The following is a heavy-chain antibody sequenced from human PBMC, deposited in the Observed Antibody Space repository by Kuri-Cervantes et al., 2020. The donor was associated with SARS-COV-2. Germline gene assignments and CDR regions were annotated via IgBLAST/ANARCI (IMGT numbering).Heavy chain of an antibody. J-gene: IGHJ6*03. CDR3: ARDGNNWNYYYYYMDV. CDR2: IVVGSGNT. V-gene: IGHV1-58*02. CDR1: GYTFTGYY. D-gene: IGHD1-20*01. Sequence: SVKVSCKASGYTFTGYYMQWVRQARGQRLEWIGWIVVGSGNTNYAQKFQERVTITRDMSTSTAYMELSSLRSEDTAVYYCARDGNNWNYYYYYMDVWGKGTTVTVSS.